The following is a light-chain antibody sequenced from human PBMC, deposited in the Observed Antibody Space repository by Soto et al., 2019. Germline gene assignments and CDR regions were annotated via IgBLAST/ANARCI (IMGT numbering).Light chain of an antibody. Sequence: QSALTQPASVSGSPGQSITISCTGVGSYNPVSWYQQHPGKAPKLMIYEGSKRPSGISNRFSGSKSGNTASLTISGLQAEDEADYYCCSYAASGTFVIFGGGTKLTVL. CDR3: CSYAASGTFVI. V-gene: IGLV2-23*01. CDR1: VGSYNP. J-gene: IGLJ2*01. CDR2: EGS.